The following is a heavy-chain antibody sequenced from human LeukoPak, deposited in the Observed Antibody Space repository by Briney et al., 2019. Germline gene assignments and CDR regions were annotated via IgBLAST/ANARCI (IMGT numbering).Heavy chain of an antibody. CDR1: GGSFSGYY. J-gene: IGHJ4*02. Sequence: SETLSLTCAVYGGSFSGYYWSWIRQPPGKGLEWIGEINHSGSTNYNPSLKSRVTISVDTSKNQFSLKLSSVTAADTAVYYCARFYDFWSGYSIWGQGTLVTASS. V-gene: IGHV4-34*01. CDR3: ARFYDFWSGYSI. CDR2: INHSGST. D-gene: IGHD3-3*01.